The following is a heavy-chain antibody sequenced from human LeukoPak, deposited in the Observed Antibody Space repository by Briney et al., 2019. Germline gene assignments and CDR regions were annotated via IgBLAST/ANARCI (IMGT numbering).Heavy chain of an antibody. CDR2: VHLDGRT. CDR3: ARDGGFYRPLDY. J-gene: IGHJ4*02. CDR1: GGSVTSTNW. D-gene: IGHD6-25*01. V-gene: IGHV4-4*02. Sequence: SETLSLTCDVSGGSVTSTNWWTWFRQPPGKGLEWIGEVHLDGRTNYNPSLKSRLVMSADLPENHISLKLTSVNAADTAVYYCARDGGFYRPLDYSGQGTLVTVSS.